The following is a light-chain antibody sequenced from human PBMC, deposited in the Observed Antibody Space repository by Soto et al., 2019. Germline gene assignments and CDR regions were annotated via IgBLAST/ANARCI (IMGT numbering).Light chain of an antibody. CDR3: QQSYSTPPYT. V-gene: IGKV1-39*01. Sequence: DVQMTQSPSSLSAFVGDRVTITCRASQNIRKDLYWYQQKPGKAPTLLIYAASNLQGGVPSRFSGSGSGTEFTLTISRLQPEDFATYYCQQSYSTPPYTFGQGTRLEIK. CDR1: QNIRKD. J-gene: IGKJ2*01. CDR2: AAS.